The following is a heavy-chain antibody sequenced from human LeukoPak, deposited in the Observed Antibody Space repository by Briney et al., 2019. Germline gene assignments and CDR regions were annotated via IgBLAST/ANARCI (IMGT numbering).Heavy chain of an antibody. D-gene: IGHD6-13*01. CDR3: ARGIAAASERAFDI. J-gene: IGHJ3*02. CDR1: GGSISSGAYS. CDR2: TYYSGST. V-gene: IGHV4-31*03. Sequence: SETLSLTCSVSGGSISSGAYSWSWIRQHPGKGLEWIGYTYYSGSTYYNPSLKSRVTISVDTSKNQFSLKLSSVTAADTALYYCARGIAAASERAFDIWGQGTMVTVSS.